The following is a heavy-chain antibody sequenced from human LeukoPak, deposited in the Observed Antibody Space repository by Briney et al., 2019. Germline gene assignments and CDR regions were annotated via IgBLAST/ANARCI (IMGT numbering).Heavy chain of an antibody. D-gene: IGHD2-21*02. CDR1: GFTFSSYA. J-gene: IGHJ4*02. V-gene: IGHV3-23*01. CDR3: AKNCGATCYSSFDS. CDR2: ISGRDGST. Sequence: GGSLRLSCAASGFTFSSYAMTWVRQAPGKGLEWASTISGRDGSTFYAESVRGRFTISRDNSKNTLFLQMTSLRAEDTALYYCAKNCGATCYSSFDSSGQGTLVTVSS.